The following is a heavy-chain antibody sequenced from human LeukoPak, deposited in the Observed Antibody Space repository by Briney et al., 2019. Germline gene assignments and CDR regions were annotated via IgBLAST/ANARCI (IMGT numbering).Heavy chain of an antibody. Sequence: PGGSLRPSCAASGFTFSIYAMTWVRQAPGKGLEWVSAISGSGGSTHYADSVKGRFTISRDNSKNTLYLQMNSLRVDDTAVYYCARRSGDREFEYWGQGTLVTVSS. CDR2: ISGSGGST. V-gene: IGHV3-23*01. J-gene: IGHJ4*02. CDR3: ARRSGDREFEY. CDR1: GFTFSIYA. D-gene: IGHD7-27*01.